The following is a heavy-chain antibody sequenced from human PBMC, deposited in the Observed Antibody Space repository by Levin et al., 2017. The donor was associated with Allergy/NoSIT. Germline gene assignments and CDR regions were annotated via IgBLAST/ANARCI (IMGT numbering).Heavy chain of an antibody. D-gene: IGHD5-24*01. J-gene: IGHJ4*02. V-gene: IGHV3-64*02. CDR1: GFAFSSYA. CDR2: ISYNGRNT. CDR3: GRGIQEVQTATIGDY. Sequence: GESLKISCAASGFAFSSYAMNWVRQAPGKGLEYVSAISYNGRNTYYGDSVEGRFTISRDNSKNILYLQMGSLRAEDMAVYYCGRGIQEVQTATIGDYWGQGPLVTVSS.